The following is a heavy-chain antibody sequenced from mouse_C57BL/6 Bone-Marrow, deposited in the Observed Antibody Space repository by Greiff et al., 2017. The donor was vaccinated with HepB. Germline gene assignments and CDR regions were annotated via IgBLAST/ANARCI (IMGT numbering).Heavy chain of an antibody. CDR1: GYTFTSYW. CDR3: ARRDYGSSHYAMDY. CDR2: IYPGSGST. Sequence: QVQLQQSGAELVKPGASVKMSCKASGYTFTSYWITWVKQRPGQGLEWIGDIYPGSGSTNYNEKFKSKATLTVDTSSSTAYMQLSSLTSEDSAVYYCARRDYGSSHYAMDYWGQGTSVTVSS. J-gene: IGHJ4*01. V-gene: IGHV1-55*01. D-gene: IGHD1-1*01.